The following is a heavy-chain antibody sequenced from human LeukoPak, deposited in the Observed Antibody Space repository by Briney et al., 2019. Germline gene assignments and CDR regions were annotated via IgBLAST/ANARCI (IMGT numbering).Heavy chain of an antibody. CDR1: GFTFSSYW. D-gene: IGHD3-10*01. CDR2: INSDGSST. CDR3: ARDNGADGSGSYVMD. J-gene: IGHJ4*02. V-gene: IGHV3-74*01. Sequence: GGSLRLSCAASGFTFSSYWMHWVRQAPGKGLVWVSRINSDGSSTSYADSVKGRFTISRDNAKNTLYLQMNSLRAEDTAVYYCARDNGADGSGSYVMDWGQGTLVTVSS.